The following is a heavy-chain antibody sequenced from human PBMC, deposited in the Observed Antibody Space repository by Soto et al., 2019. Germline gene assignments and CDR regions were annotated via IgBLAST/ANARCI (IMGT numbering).Heavy chain of an antibody. Sequence: ASVKVSCKASGYTFTGYDINWVRQATGQGLEWMGWMNPNSGNTGYAQKFQGRVTMTRNTSISTAYMELSSLRSEDTAVYYCASTYSSSWYALYYYGMDVCGQGTTVTVSS. D-gene: IGHD6-13*01. J-gene: IGHJ6*02. CDR3: ASTYSSSWYALYYYGMDV. CDR1: GYTFTGYD. V-gene: IGHV1-8*01. CDR2: MNPNSGNT.